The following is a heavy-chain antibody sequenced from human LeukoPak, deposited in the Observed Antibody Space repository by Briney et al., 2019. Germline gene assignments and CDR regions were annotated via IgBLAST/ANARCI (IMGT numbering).Heavy chain of an antibody. V-gene: IGHV3-21*01. CDR3: ARDRYGVRSGGCDY. J-gene: IGHJ4*02. CDR1: GFTFSSYS. Sequence: PGGSLRLSCAASGFTFSSYSMNWVRQAPGKGLEWVSSISSSSSYIYYADSVKGRFTISRDNAKNSLYLQMNSLRAEDTAVYYCARDRYGVRSGGCDYWGQGTLVTVSS. CDR2: ISSSSSYI. D-gene: IGHD1-26*01.